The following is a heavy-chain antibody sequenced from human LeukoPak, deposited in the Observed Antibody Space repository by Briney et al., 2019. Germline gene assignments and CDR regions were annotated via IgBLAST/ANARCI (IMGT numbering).Heavy chain of an antibody. CDR2: ISGYNGNT. Sequence: ASVKVSCKASGYTFTNCGITWVRQAPGQGLEWMGWISGYNGNTKYPQKFQGRLTMTTDTSTSTAYMELRSLRFDDTAVYYCARGFPPRIYYDSSGYYSYYFDYWGQGTLVTVSS. V-gene: IGHV1-18*01. D-gene: IGHD3-22*01. CDR3: ARGFPPRIYYDSSGYYSYYFDY. CDR1: GYTFTNCG. J-gene: IGHJ4*02.